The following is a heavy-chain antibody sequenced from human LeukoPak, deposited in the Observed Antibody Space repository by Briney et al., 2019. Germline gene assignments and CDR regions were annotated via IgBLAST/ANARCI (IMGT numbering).Heavy chain of an antibody. CDR3: ARGPMYYDFWYYYMDV. CDR1: GGTFSSYA. D-gene: IGHD3-3*01. CDR2: IIPIFGTA. J-gene: IGHJ6*03. Sequence: SVKVSCKASGGTFSSYAISWVRQAPGQGLEWMGGIIPIFGTANYAQKFQGRVTITTDESTSTAYMELSSLRSEDTAVYYCARGPMYYDFWYYYMDVWGKGTTVTASS. V-gene: IGHV1-69*05.